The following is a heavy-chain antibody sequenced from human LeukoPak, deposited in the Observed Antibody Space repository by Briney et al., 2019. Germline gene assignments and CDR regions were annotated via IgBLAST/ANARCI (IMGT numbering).Heavy chain of an antibody. V-gene: IGHV1-8*01. CDR2: MNPNSGNT. CDR3: ARARIAARVFDP. CDR1: GYTFTSYD. J-gene: IGHJ5*02. D-gene: IGHD6-13*01. Sequence: ASVTVSCKASGYTFTSYDINWVRQAPGQGLEWMGWMNPNSGNTGYAQKFQGRVTMTRNTSISTAYMELSSLRSEDTAVYYCARARIAARVFDPWGQGTLVTVSS.